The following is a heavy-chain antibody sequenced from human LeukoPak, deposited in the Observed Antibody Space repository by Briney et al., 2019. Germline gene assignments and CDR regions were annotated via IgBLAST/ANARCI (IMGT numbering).Heavy chain of an antibody. CDR3: ARHPVAVAAPGVAFDY. CDR1: GGSISSYY. D-gene: IGHD6-19*01. V-gene: IGHV4-59*08. CDR2: IYYSGST. Sequence: SETLSLTCTVSGGSISSYYWSWIRQPPGKGLEWIGYIYYSGSTNYNPSLKSRVTISVDTSKNQFSLKLSSVTAADTAVYYCARHPVAVAAPGVAFDYWGQGTLVTVSS. J-gene: IGHJ4*02.